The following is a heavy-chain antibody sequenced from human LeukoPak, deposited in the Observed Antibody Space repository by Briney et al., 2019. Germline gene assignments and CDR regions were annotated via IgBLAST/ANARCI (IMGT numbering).Heavy chain of an antibody. V-gene: IGHV4-59*01. Sequence: SETVSLTCSVSGGSISSYYWSWIRQPPEKGLEWIGYIHYSGSTSYNPSLKSRVTMSIDTSKNQFSLELSSVTAADTAVYYCAREGRGYYDSSGYYMWGQGTLVTVSS. J-gene: IGHJ4*02. CDR3: AREGRGYYDSSGYYM. D-gene: IGHD3-22*01. CDR2: IHYSGST. CDR1: GGSISSYY.